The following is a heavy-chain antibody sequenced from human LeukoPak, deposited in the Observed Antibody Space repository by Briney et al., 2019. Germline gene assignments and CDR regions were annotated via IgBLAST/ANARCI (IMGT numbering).Heavy chain of an antibody. CDR3: ASPPDYSNYLLF. D-gene: IGHD4-11*01. CDR1: GYSISSGYY. CDR2: IYHSGST. Sequence: PSETLSLTCAVSGYSISSGYYWGWIRQPPGKGLEWIGSIYHSGSTYYNPSLKSRVTISVDTSKNQFSLKLSSVTAAGTAVYYCASPPDYSNYLLFWGKGTTVTVSS. V-gene: IGHV4-38-2*01. J-gene: IGHJ6*04.